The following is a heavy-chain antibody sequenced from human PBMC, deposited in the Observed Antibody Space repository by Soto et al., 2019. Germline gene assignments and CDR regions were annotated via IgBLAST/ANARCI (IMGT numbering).Heavy chain of an antibody. V-gene: IGHV3-23*01. CDR1: GFTFSSYA. J-gene: IGHJ4*02. D-gene: IGHD6-13*01. CDR3: AKRESSSWYREYYFDY. CDR2: ISGSGGST. Sequence: GGSLRLSCAASGFTFSSYAMSWVRQAPGKGLEWVSAISGSGGSTYYANSAKGRFTSSRDNSKNSMYLQMNSLSAEDTAVYYFAKRESSSWYREYYFDYWGQGTLVTVSS.